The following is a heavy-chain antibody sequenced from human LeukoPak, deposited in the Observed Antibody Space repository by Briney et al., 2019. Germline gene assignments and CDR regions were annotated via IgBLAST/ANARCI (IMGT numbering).Heavy chain of an antibody. J-gene: IGHJ4*02. CDR1: GFTFSSYA. Sequence: GSLRLSCAASGFTFSSYAMSWVRQAPGKGLEWVSAISGGDGSTYYIDSVKGRFTISTDNSKNMLYLQMNSLRPEDTAVYYCAKEDSGTYLYYFDYWGQGTLVTVSS. CDR3: AKEDSGTYLYYFDY. D-gene: IGHD1-26*01. CDR2: ISGGDGST. V-gene: IGHV3-23*01.